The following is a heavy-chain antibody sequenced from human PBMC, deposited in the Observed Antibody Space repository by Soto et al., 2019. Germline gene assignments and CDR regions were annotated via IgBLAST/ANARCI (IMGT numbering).Heavy chain of an antibody. D-gene: IGHD3-10*01. CDR3: TTSYGSVYRASDY. J-gene: IGHJ4*02. CDR1: GDTFSFYT. CDR2: INPILSMS. Sequence: QVQLVQSGAEVKKPGSSVKVSCKASGDTFSFYTINWVRQAPGLGLGWVGRINPILSMSNYAQKFQGRVTMTADKSTNTAYLELRSVRSEDTAMYYCTTSYGSVYRASDYWGQGALVTVAS. V-gene: IGHV1-69*02.